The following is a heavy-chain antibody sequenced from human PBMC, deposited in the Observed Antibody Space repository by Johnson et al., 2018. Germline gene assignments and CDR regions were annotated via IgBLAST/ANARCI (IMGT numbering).Heavy chain of an antibody. V-gene: IGHV3-20*01. Sequence: VQLVESGGGLVQPGGSLRLSCAASGFTVSGNYMTWVRQAPGKGLEWVSGINWNGGSTGYADSVKGRFTISRDNAKTSLYLKMNSLKAEDTALYHCVRDGDRYYDSSGYYFNWFDPWGQGTLVTVSA. CDR1: GFTVSGNY. D-gene: IGHD3-22*01. J-gene: IGHJ5*02. CDR2: INWNGGST. CDR3: VRDGDRYYDSSGYYFNWFDP.